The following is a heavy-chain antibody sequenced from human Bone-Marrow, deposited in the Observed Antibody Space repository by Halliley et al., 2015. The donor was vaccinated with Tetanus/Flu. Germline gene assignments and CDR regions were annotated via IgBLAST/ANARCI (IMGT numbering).Heavy chain of an antibody. J-gene: IGHJ3*02. D-gene: IGHD6-19*01. CDR3: ARRSSMAGTRAFDI. Sequence: IARFYYGGTTSYNHPPRSRLPVSVDPSKNQFSLNLPPVTAADTAVYYCARRSSMAGTRAFDIWGQGTMVSVSS. CDR2: FYYGGTT. V-gene: IGHV4-39*01.